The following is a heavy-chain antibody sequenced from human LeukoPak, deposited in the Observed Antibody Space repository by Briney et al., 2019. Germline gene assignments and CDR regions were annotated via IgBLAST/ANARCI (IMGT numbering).Heavy chain of an antibody. V-gene: IGHV4-59*08. J-gene: IGHJ4*02. CDR3: ARHGGSYSFDY. D-gene: IGHD1-26*01. CDR2: IYYSGSP. CDR1: GGSISSYY. Sequence: TSETLSLTCTVSGGSISSYYWSWIRQPPGKGLEWIGYIYYSGSPNYNPSLKSRVTISLDTSKNQFSLKLSSVTAAGTAVYYCARHGGSYSFDYWGQGTLVTVSS.